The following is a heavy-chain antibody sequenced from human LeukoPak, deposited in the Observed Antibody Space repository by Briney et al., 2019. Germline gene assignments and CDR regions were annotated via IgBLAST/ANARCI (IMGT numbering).Heavy chain of an antibody. CDR3: ARRGYSSSRGRNYYYYGMDV. CDR1: GGTFSSYA. Sequence: ASVKVSCKASGGTFSSYAISWVRQAPGQGLEWMGGIIPIFGTANYAQKFQGRVTITADESTSTAYMELSSLRSEDTAVYYCARRGYSSSRGRNYYYYGMDVWGKGTTVTVSS. CDR2: IIPIFGTA. J-gene: IGHJ6*04. D-gene: IGHD6-13*01. V-gene: IGHV1-69*13.